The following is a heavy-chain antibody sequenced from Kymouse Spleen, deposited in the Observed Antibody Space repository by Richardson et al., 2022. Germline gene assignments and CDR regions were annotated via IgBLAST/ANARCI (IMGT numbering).Heavy chain of an antibody. J-gene: IGHJ5*02. CDR3: AKDSSSSGSWFDP. Sequence: EVQLVESGGGLVQPGRSLRLSCAASGFTFDDYAMHWVRQAPGKGLEWVSGISWNSGSIGYADSVKGRFTISRDNAKNSLYLQMNSLRAEDTALYYCAKDSSSSGSWFDPWGQGTLVTVSS. CDR1: GFTFDDYA. D-gene: IGHD6-6*01. V-gene: IGHV3-9*01. CDR2: ISWNSGSI.